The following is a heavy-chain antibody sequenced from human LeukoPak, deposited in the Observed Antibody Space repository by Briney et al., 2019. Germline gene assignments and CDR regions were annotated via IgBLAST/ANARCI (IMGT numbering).Heavy chain of an antibody. CDR3: ARDPHYGAFDI. V-gene: IGHV3-7*01. J-gene: IGHJ3*02. D-gene: IGHD3-10*01. CDR1: GFTLSSPW. CDR2: IHPDGSQK. Sequence: GGSLRLSCAFSGFTLSSPWICWVRRAPGKGLEWVAEIHPDGSQKFYVDSVKGRFIISRDNAKNSVYLQMDSLRAEDTAVYYCARDPHYGAFDIWGLGTMVTVSS.